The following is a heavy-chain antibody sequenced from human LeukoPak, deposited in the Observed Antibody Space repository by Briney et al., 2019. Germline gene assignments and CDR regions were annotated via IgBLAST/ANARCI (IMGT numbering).Heavy chain of an antibody. D-gene: IGHD3-10*02. V-gene: IGHV4-30-4*08. Sequence: SETLSLTCAVYGGSFSGYYWSWIRQPPGKGLEWIGYIYYSGSTYYNPSLKSRVTISVDTSKNQFSLKLSSVTAADTAVYYCASFMAAAVRGIAYGAQGPLVTVSS. J-gene: IGHJ4*02. CDR2: IYYSGST. CDR1: GGSFSGYY. CDR3: ASFMAAAVRGIAY.